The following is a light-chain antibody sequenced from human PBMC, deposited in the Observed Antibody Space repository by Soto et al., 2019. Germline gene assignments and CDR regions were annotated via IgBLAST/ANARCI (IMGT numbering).Light chain of an antibody. V-gene: IGKV1-39*01. Sequence: DIQMTQSPSSLSAAVGDRVTITCRAIQSIRMYLNWYQQKPGKAPKLLIYTSSNVQSGFPSRISGSGSGKDFTPTISRLQYDYSATYYHQRYMRYSFGQGTKVDIK. CDR3: QRYMRYS. J-gene: IGKJ1*01. CDR2: TSS. CDR1: QSIRMY.